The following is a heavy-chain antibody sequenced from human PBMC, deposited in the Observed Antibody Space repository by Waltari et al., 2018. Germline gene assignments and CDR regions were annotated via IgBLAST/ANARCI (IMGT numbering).Heavy chain of an antibody. J-gene: IGHJ5*02. V-gene: IGHV4-34*01. CDR1: GGSFSGYY. CDR2: INHSGST. Sequence: QVQLQQWGAGLLKPSETLSLTCAVYGGSFSGYYWSWIRQPPGKGLEWIWEINHSGSTNYNPSLKSRVTISVDTSKNQFSLKLSSMTAADTAVYYCARRTWIQLWFYAWGQGTLVTVSS. D-gene: IGHD5-18*01. CDR3: ARRTWIQLWFYA.